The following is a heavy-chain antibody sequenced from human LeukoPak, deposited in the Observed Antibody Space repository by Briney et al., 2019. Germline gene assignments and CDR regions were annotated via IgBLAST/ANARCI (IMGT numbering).Heavy chain of an antibody. CDR3: ARRAMIVVVITTRSAFDI. V-gene: IGHV4-39*07. J-gene: IGHJ3*02. D-gene: IGHD3-22*01. Sequence: SETLSLTCTVSGGSLSSSTYYWGWIRQPPGKGLEWIGSFYYTGSTYYNPSLKSRVTISVDTSKNQFSLKLSSVTAADTAVYYCARRAMIVVVITTRSAFDIWGQGTMVTVSS. CDR1: GGSLSSSTYY. CDR2: FYYTGST.